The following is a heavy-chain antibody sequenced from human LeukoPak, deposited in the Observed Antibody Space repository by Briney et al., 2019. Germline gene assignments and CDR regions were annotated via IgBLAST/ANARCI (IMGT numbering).Heavy chain of an antibody. Sequence: PGGFLRLSCAASGFTFSSYEMNWVRQAPGKGLEWVSYISSSGSTIYYADSVKGRFTISRDNAKNSLYLQMNSLRAEDTAVYYCARAESDLAFFDYWGQGTLVTVSS. V-gene: IGHV3-48*03. J-gene: IGHJ4*02. D-gene: IGHD1-14*01. CDR1: GFTFSSYE. CDR3: ARAESDLAFFDY. CDR2: ISSSGSTI.